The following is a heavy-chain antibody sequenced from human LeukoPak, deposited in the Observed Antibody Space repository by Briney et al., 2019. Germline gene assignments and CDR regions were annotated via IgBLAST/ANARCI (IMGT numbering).Heavy chain of an antibody. V-gene: IGHV3-7*01. CDR2: IKQDGSEK. D-gene: IGHD1-26*01. CDR3: VTTWGAHYWYFDL. Sequence: GGSLRLSCAVSGFTLSNFWMAWVRQAPGKGLEWVANIKQDGSEKYYADSVKGRFTISRDNAKNSLYLQMNSLRAEDTAVYYCVTTWGAHYWYFDLWGRGALVTVSS. J-gene: IGHJ2*01. CDR1: GFTLSNFW.